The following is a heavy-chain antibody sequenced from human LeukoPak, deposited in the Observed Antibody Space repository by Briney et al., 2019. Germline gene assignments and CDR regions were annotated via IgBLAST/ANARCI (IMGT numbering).Heavy chain of an antibody. J-gene: IGHJ4*02. CDR2: IYYSGST. CDR3: ARGPYNSGWYNSMYYLDY. D-gene: IGHD6-19*01. Sequence: SETLSLTCTVSGDSISSGGYYWSWIRQHPGKGLEWIGYIYYSGSTYYNPSLKSRVTISVDTSKNQFSLNLSSVTAADTAVYYCARGPYNSGWYNSMYYLDYWGQGTLVTVSS. V-gene: IGHV4-31*03. CDR1: GDSISSGGYY.